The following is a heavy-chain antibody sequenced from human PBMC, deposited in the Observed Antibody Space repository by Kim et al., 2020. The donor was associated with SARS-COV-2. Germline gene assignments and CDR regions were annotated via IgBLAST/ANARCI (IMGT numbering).Heavy chain of an antibody. CDR1: GGSISSYY. Sequence: SETLSLTCTVSGGSISSYYWSWIRQPPGKGLEWIGYIYYSGSTNYNPSLKSRVTISVDTSKNQFSLKLSSVTAADTAVYYFARDQRYSSARGGFDYWGQGTLVTVSS. J-gene: IGHJ4*02. CDR2: IYYSGST. V-gene: IGHV4-59*13. CDR3: ARDQRYSSARGGFDY. D-gene: IGHD6-19*01.